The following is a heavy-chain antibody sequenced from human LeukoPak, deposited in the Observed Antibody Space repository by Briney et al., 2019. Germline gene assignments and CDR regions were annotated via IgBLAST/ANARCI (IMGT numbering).Heavy chain of an antibody. D-gene: IGHD3-22*01. Sequence: GASVKVSCKASGYTFTGYYMHWVRQAPGQGLEWMGRINPNSGGTNYAQKFQGRVTMTRDTSISTAYMELSRLRSDDTAVYYCARALSTYYYDSSGLSHWGQGTLVTVSS. V-gene: IGHV1-2*06. CDR2: INPNSGGT. CDR3: ARALSTYYYDSSGLSH. J-gene: IGHJ4*02. CDR1: GYTFTGYY.